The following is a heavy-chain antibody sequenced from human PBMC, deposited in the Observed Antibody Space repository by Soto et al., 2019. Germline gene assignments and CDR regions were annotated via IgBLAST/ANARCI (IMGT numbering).Heavy chain of an antibody. CDR3: AKDGAYSSSSLYYFDY. CDR2: ISGSGDRT. CDR1: GFTFSTYA. D-gene: IGHD6-6*01. J-gene: IGHJ4*02. V-gene: IGHV3-23*01. Sequence: EVQLLESGGGLVQPGGSLRLSCAASGFTFSTYAMNWVRQAPGKGLEWVSAISGSGDRTYYADSVRGRFTISKDSSKNTLYLQMNRLRAEDTAVYYCAKDGAYSSSSLYYFDYWGQGTLVTVSS.